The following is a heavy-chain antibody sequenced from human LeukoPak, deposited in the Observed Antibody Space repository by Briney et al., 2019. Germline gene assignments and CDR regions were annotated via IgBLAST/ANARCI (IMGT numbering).Heavy chain of an antibody. D-gene: IGHD3-22*01. J-gene: IGHJ4*02. Sequence: ASVTVSCKASGYTFTNYHIAWVRQAPGQGHEWMGWVSTNDGNTVYAQRLQGRVTMTTDTSTSVAYMELRSLTSDDTAVYYCTRAPPGMTMMTDYWGQGTLVTVSS. CDR3: TRAPPGMTMMTDY. V-gene: IGHV1-18*01. CDR1: GYTFTNYH. CDR2: VSTNDGNT.